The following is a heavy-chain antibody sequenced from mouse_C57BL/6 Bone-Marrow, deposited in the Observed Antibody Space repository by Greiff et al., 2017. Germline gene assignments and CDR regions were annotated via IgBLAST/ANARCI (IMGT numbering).Heavy chain of an antibody. D-gene: IGHD2-4*01. Sequence: QVQLQQSGAELVRPGASVKLSCKASGYTFTDYYINWVKQRPGQGLEWIARIYPGSGNTYYNEKFKGKATLTAEKSSSTAYMQLSSLTSEDSAVXFCARLGDYRSDYWGQGTTLTVSS. J-gene: IGHJ2*01. CDR1: GYTFTDYY. CDR3: ARLGDYRSDY. V-gene: IGHV1-76*01. CDR2: IYPGSGNT.